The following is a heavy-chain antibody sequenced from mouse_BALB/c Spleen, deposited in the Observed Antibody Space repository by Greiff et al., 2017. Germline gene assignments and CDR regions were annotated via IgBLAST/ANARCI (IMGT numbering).Heavy chain of an antibody. D-gene: IGHD1-1*02. V-gene: IGHV1S132*01. CDR1: GYTFTSYW. Sequence: QVQLQQSGAELVKPGASVKLSCKTSGYTFTSYWIQWVKQRPGQGLGWIGEIFPGTGTTYYNEKFKGKATLTIDTSSSTAYMQLSSLTSEDSAVYFCERVGNFPPFDYWAQGTTLTVSS. CDR2: IFPGTGTT. J-gene: IGHJ2*01. CDR3: ERVGNFPPFDY.